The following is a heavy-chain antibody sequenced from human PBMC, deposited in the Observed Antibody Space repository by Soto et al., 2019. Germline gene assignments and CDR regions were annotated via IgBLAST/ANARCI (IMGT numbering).Heavy chain of an antibody. CDR3: ARIGTGALSFDY. CDR2: IYYSGST. D-gene: IGHD1-1*01. V-gene: IGHV4-59*01. Sequence: SETLSLTCTVSGGSISSYYWSWIRQPPGKGLEWIGYIYYSGSTNYNPSLKSRVTISVDTPKNQFSLKLSSVTAADTAVYYCARIGTGALSFDYWGQGTLVTVSS. J-gene: IGHJ4*02. CDR1: GGSISSYY.